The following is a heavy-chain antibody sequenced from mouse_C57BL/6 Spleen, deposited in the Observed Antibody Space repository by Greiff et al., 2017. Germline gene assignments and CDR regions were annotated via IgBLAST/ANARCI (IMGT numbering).Heavy chain of an antibody. J-gene: IGHJ1*03. CDR3: ARGGYYHYWYFDV. V-gene: IGHV5-16*01. Sequence: EVQLVESEGGLVQPGRSMKLSCTASGFTFSDYYMAWVRQVPEKGLEWVANINYDGSSTYYLDSLKSRFIISRDNAKNILYLQMSSLKSEDTATYYCARGGYYHYWYFDVWGTGTTVTVSS. CDR2: INYDGSST. D-gene: IGHD2-3*01. CDR1: GFTFSDYY.